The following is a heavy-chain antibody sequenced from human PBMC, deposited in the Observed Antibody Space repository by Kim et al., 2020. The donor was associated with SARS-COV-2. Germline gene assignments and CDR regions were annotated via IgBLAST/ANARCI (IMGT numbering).Heavy chain of an antibody. Sequence: SETLSLTCAVSGGSISSYYWSWIRQPPGEGLEWIGYIYYSGSTTYNPSLKSRATISVDTSKIQFSLNLTSVTAADTAVYYCARGWGSGGSEYYYGMDVWGQGTTVTVSS. CDR3: ARGWGSGGSEYYYGMDV. D-gene: IGHD2-15*01. CDR2: IYYSGST. J-gene: IGHJ6*02. CDR1: GGSISSYY. V-gene: IGHV4-59*01.